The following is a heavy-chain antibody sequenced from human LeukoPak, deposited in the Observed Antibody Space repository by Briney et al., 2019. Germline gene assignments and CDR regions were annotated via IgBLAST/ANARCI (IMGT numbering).Heavy chain of an antibody. CDR3: ARGKYGEDYGDYKNYYYYMDV. V-gene: IGHV3-30*04. Sequence: PGRSLRLSCAASGFTFSSYSMDWVRQAPGKGLEWVALVSYDGTTKFYADSVKGRFTISRDNSENTLDLQMNSLKTEDTAIYYCARGKYGEDYGDYKNYYYYMDVWGKGTTVTVSS. CDR1: GFTFSSYS. J-gene: IGHJ6*03. CDR2: VSYDGTTK. D-gene: IGHD4-17*01.